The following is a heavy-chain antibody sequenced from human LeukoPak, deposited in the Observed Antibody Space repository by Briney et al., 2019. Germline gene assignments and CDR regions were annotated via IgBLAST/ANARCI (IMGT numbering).Heavy chain of an antibody. Sequence: GGSLRLSCAASGFRFSDFAMSWVRQAPEKGLECVSVISASGGRTYSAESVKARFTISRDNSKNTLYLEMNSLTADDTAVYYCAKGHSDFGTGFDLWGRGTLVTVS. V-gene: IGHV3-23*01. J-gene: IGHJ4*02. CDR1: GFRFSDFA. D-gene: IGHD4-17*01. CDR2: ISASGGRT. CDR3: AKGHSDFGTGFDL.